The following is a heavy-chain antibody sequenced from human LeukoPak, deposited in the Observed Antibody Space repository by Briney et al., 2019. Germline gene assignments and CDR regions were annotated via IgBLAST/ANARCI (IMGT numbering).Heavy chain of an antibody. V-gene: IGHV1-69*05. J-gene: IGHJ4*02. Sequence: GASVKVSCKASGGTFSSYAISWVRQAPGQGLEWMGGIIPIFGTANYAQKFQGRVTMTRDTSTSTVYMELSSLRSEDTAVYYCARDLHSSSIRTIDYWGQGTLVTVSS. CDR2: IIPIFGTA. D-gene: IGHD6-13*01. CDR3: ARDLHSSSIRTIDY. CDR1: GGTFSSYA.